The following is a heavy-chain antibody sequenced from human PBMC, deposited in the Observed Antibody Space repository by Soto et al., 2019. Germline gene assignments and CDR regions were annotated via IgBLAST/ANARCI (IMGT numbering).Heavy chain of an antibody. CDR1: GYTITSYA. J-gene: IGHJ4*02. D-gene: IGHD2-21*02. CDR3: ARAWVVVTAPDY. V-gene: IGHV1-3*01. CDR2: INAGNGNT. Sequence: GASVKVSCTASGYTITSYAMHWVRQAPGQRLEWMGWINAGNGNTKYSQKFQGRVTITRDTSASTAYMELSSLRSEDTAVYYCARAWVVVTAPDYWGQGTLVTVSS.